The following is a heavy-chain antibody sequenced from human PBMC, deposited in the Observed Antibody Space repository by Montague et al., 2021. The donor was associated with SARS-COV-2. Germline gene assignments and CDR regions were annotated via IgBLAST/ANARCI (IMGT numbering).Heavy chain of an antibody. CDR3: AKGDTAMAPYNWFDP. CDR1: GFPFSIYA. V-gene: IGHV3-23*01. J-gene: IGHJ5*02. Sequence: YRRLSCAASGFPFSIYAMTWVRQAPGKGLEWLSAIGSTGGSTYYADSVKGRFTISRDNSKNTLYLQMNSLRAEDTAVYYCAKGDTAMAPYNWFDPWGQGTLVTVSS. CDR2: IGSTGGST. D-gene: IGHD5-18*01.